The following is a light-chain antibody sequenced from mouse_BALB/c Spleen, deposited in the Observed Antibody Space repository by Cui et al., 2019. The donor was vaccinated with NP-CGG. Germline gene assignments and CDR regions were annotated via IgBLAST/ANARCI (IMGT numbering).Light chain of an antibody. CDR3: ALWYSNHWV. CDR2: GTN. J-gene: IGLJ1*01. CDR1: TGG. Sequence: QAVVTQESALTTSPGETVTLTCRSSTGGCVHLSDHLFTGLMGGTNNRAPGVPARFSGSLIEDKAALTITGAQTEDEAIYFCALWYSNHWVFGGGTKLTVL. V-gene: IGLV1*01.